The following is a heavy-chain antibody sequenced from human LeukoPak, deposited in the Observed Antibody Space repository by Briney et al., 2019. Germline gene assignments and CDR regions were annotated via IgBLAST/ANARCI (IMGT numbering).Heavy chain of an antibody. CDR2: ISTSSDTI. V-gene: IGHV3-48*02. D-gene: IGHD5-12*01. J-gene: IGHJ4*02. CDR1: GFTFSTYR. Sequence: GGSVTLPCAAAGFTFSTYRMDWVRQTPGKGLEWLSHISTSSDTIYYADSVKGRFTISRDNAKDSLYLQMNSLRDEDTAVYYCARGWLSNTFDCSGQGTLVTVSS. CDR3: ARGWLSNTFDC.